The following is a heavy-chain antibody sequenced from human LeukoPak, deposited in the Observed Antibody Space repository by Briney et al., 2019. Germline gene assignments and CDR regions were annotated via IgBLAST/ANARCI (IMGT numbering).Heavy chain of an antibody. D-gene: IGHD3-10*01. CDR1: GFGFSSYG. J-gene: IGHJ4*02. V-gene: IGHV1-18*04. CDR2: ISGYTGRT. CDR3: SRGPMVRGDTSFEY. Sequence: GASVKVSCKASGFGFSSYGINWVRQAPGQRLEWMGWISGYTGRTKYLQKMRGRVTMTTDTSTNTAYMELRSLTSDDTAVYFCSRGPMVRGDTSFEYWGQGTLVTVAS.